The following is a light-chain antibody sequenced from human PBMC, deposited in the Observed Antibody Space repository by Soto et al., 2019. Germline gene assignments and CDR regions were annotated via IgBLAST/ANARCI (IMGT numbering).Light chain of an antibody. CDR3: QQYNDWPPT. Sequence: EIVLTQSPGTLSLSPGQRVTLSCRASESISRDYLAWYQQRLGQAPRLLIYGASSGATGIPARFSGSGSGTEFTLSIGSLQSEDFAVYYCQQYNDWPPTFGQGTKVDIK. J-gene: IGKJ1*01. V-gene: IGKV3-15*01. CDR2: GAS. CDR1: ESISRDY.